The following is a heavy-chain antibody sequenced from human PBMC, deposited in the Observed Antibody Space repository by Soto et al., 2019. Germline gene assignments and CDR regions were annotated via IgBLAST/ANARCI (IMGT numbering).Heavy chain of an antibody. CDR2: ISAYNGNT. CDR3: ARVFPNIVVVPAAIQGNWFDP. Sequence: ASVKVSCKASGYTFTSYGISWVRHAPGQGREWMGWISAYNGNTNYAQKLQGRGTMTTDASTSTAYMEMRSLRSDDTAVYYCARVFPNIVVVPAAIQGNWFDPWGQGTLVTVSS. CDR1: GYTFTSYG. J-gene: IGHJ5*02. V-gene: IGHV1-18*04. D-gene: IGHD2-2*02.